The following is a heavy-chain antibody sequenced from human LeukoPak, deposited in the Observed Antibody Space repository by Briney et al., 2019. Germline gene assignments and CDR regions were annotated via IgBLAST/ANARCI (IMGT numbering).Heavy chain of an antibody. D-gene: IGHD5-12*01. Sequence: GRSLRLSCAVSGFTFSTYPMHWVRQAPGKGLEWVAFISYDVNNEYYADSVKGRFSISRDNSKNTLYLQMNSLRAEDTAVYYCARDSAYGGYRGFFDYWGQGTLVTVSS. CDR2: ISYDVNNE. V-gene: IGHV3-30-3*01. CDR3: ARDSAYGGYRGFFDY. J-gene: IGHJ4*02. CDR1: GFTFSTYP.